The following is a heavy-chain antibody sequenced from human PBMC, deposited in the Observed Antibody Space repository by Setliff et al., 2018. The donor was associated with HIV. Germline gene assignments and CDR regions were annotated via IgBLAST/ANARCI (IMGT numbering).Heavy chain of an antibody. J-gene: IGHJ4*02. Sequence: SETLSLTCTVSGGSISSSSYYWGWIRQPPGKGLEWIGSIYYSGSTYYNPSLKSRVTIIADMSKNQFSLKLSSVTAADTAVYYCARQPPLSALQVWFGDYWGQGILVTVSS. CDR3: ARQPPLSALQVWFGDY. V-gene: IGHV4-39*01. CDR2: IYYSGST. CDR1: GGSISSSSYY. D-gene: IGHD3-10*01.